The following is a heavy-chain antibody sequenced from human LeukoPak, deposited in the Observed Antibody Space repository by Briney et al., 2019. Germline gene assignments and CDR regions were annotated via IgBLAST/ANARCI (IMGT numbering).Heavy chain of an antibody. CDR1: GYTFTGYF. J-gene: IGHJ4*02. D-gene: IGHD2-15*01. CDR2: INPDSGVT. V-gene: IGHV1-2*02. Sequence: GASVKVSCKTSGYTFTGYFMYWVRQAPGQGLEWVGWINPDSGVTKYAQKFQGRVTMTRDTSISTAYMALSSLILDDTAVYYCARVRSVVGGTSGYWGQGTLVTVSS. CDR3: ARVRSVVGGTSGY.